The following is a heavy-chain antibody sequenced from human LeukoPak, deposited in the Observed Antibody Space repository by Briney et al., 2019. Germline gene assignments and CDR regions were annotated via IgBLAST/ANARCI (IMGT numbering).Heavy chain of an antibody. CDR3: ARDLRTYYYGSGSLPYYYYGMDV. Sequence: SGTLSLTCTVSGDSINSLDLWSWVRQPPGKGLEWIGEMYLSGTTHSNPSVKSRVTISIDKSKNQFSLKLSSVTAADTAVYYCARDLRTYYYGSGSLPYYYYGMDVWGQGTTVTVSS. J-gene: IGHJ6*02. V-gene: IGHV4-4*02. CDR1: GDSINSLDL. D-gene: IGHD3-10*01. CDR2: MYLSGTT.